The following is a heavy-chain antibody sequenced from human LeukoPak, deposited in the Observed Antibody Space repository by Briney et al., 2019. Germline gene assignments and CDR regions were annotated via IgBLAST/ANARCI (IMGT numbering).Heavy chain of an antibody. CDR1: GFTFDDYA. V-gene: IGHV3-9*01. D-gene: IGHD3-22*01. J-gene: IGHJ4*02. CDR2: ISWNSDTT. CDR3: AKSGGRSGCYYALDD. Sequence: GGSLRLSCAASGFTFDDYAMHWVRQAPGKGLEWVSGISWNSDTTGYADSVKGRFTISRDNAMKSLYLQMNSLRAEDTAFYYCAKSGGRSGCYYALDDWGQGTLVTVSS.